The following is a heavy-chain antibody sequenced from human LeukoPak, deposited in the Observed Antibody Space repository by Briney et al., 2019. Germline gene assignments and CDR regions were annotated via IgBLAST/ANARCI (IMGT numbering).Heavy chain of an antibody. CDR1: GYTFTSYA. Sequence: ASVKVSCKASGYTFTSYAMHWVRQAPGQRLEWMAWLNAGNGNTKYSQKFQGRVTITRDTSASTAYMELSSLRSEDTAVYYCARALGYCSGGSCHDWFDPWGQGTLVTVSS. V-gene: IGHV1-3*01. J-gene: IGHJ5*02. CDR2: LNAGNGNT. D-gene: IGHD2-15*01. CDR3: ARALGYCSGGSCHDWFDP.